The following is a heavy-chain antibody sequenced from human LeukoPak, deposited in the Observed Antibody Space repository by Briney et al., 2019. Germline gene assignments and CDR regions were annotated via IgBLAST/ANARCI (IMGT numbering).Heavy chain of an antibody. CDR2: INSDGSST. V-gene: IGHV3-74*01. D-gene: IGHD3-10*01. Sequence: PGRSLRLSCAASGFTFSSYWMHWVRQVAGKGLVWVSRINSDGSSTSYADSVKGRFTISRDNAKNTLYVQMNSLRSEDTAVYYCSTGSGHAFDIWGRGTMVTVSS. CDR3: STGSGHAFDI. J-gene: IGHJ3*02. CDR1: GFTFSSYW.